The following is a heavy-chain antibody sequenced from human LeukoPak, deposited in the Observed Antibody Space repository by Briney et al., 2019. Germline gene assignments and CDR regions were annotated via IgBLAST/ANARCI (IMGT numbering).Heavy chain of an antibody. V-gene: IGHV3-7*01. Sequence: QPGGSLRLSCAASGFTFSSYWMSWVRQAPGKGLEWVANINEDGSEKYYVDSVKGRFTISRDNAKNSLYLQMNSLRAEDTAVYYCARDWGYQGVDYWGQGTLVTFSS. D-gene: IGHD2-2*01. CDR3: ARDWGYQGVDY. CDR2: INEDGSEK. J-gene: IGHJ4*02. CDR1: GFTFSSYW.